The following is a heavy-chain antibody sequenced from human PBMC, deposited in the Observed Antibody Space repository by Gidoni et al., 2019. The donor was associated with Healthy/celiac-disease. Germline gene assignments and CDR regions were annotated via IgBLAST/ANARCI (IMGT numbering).Heavy chain of an antibody. CDR3: TRDPEAWGSSWYAYYYYGMDV. CDR1: GFTFGDYA. D-gene: IGHD6-13*01. Sequence: EVQLVESGGGLVKPGRSLSLSCTACGFTFGDYAVSWFRQAPGKGLEWVGFIRSKAYGGTTEYAASVKGRFTISRDDSKSIAYLQMNSLKTEDTAVYYCTRDPEAWGSSWYAYYYYGMDVWGQGTTVTVSS. J-gene: IGHJ6*02. CDR2: IRSKAYGGTT. V-gene: IGHV3-49*05.